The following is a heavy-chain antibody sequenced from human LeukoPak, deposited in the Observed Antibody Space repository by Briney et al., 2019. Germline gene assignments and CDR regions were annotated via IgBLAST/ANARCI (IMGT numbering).Heavy chain of an antibody. CDR1: GGSLSSAGYY. Sequence: SETLSLTCTVSGGSLSSAGYYWTWIRQPAGKGLEWIGRIYTSGSTNYNPSLKSRLTISVDTSKNQFSLKLSSVTAADTAVYYCAREFVDMATTHFDYWGQGTLVTVSS. D-gene: IGHD5-24*01. CDR3: AREFVDMATTHFDY. CDR2: IYTSGST. V-gene: IGHV4-61*02. J-gene: IGHJ4*02.